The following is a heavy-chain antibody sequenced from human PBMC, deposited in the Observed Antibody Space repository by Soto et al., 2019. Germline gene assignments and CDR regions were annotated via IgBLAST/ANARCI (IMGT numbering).Heavy chain of an antibody. CDR3: ARRPYDSSGVAWFDP. Sequence: NPSETLSLTCTVSGGSISSSSYYWGWIRQPPGKGLEWIGSIYYSGSTYYNPSLKSRVTISVDTSKNQFSLKLSSVTAADTAVYYCARRPYDSSGVAWFDPWGQGTLVTAPQ. CDR2: IYYSGST. J-gene: IGHJ5*02. D-gene: IGHD3-22*01. V-gene: IGHV4-39*01. CDR1: GGSISSSSYY.